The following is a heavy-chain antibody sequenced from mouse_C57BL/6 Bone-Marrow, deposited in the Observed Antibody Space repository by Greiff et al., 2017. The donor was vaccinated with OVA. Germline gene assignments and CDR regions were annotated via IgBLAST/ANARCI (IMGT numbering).Heavy chain of an antibody. J-gene: IGHJ3*01. D-gene: IGHD1-1*01. CDR2: ISSGSSTI. CDR3: ARGSYYYGSGWFAY. V-gene: IGHV5-17*01. Sequence: DVHLVESGGGLVKPGGSLKLSCAASGFTFSDYGMHWVRQAPEKGLEWVAYISSGSSTIYYADTVKGRFTISRDNAKNTLFLQMTSLRSEDTAMYYCARGSYYYGSGWFAYWGQGTLVTVSA. CDR1: GFTFSDYG.